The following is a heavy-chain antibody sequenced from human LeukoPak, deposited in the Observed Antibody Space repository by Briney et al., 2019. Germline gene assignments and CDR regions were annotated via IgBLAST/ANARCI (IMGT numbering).Heavy chain of an antibody. J-gene: IGHJ4*02. CDR2: ISGSGGST. CDR1: GFTFSSYS. CDR3: AKDRDSGSYYSH. Sequence: GGSLRLSCAASGFTFSSYSMNWVRQAPGKGLEWVSAISGSGGSTYYADSVKGRFTISRDNSKNTLYLQMNSLRAEDTAVYYCAKDRDSGSYYSHWGQGTLVTVSS. D-gene: IGHD1-26*01. V-gene: IGHV3-23*01.